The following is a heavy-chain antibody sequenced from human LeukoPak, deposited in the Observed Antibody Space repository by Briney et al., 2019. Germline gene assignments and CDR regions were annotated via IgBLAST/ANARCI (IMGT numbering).Heavy chain of an antibody. CDR2: INHSGST. J-gene: IGHJ4*02. Sequence: KSGGSLRLSCAVSGLTLSRYWMTWVRQAPGKGLEWIGEINHSGSTNYNPSLKSRVTISVDTSKNQFSLKLSSVTAADTAVYYCASTESDGYSSSWTRIDYWGQGTLVTVSS. D-gene: IGHD6-13*01. V-gene: IGHV4-34*01. CDR1: GLTLSRYW. CDR3: ASTESDGYSSSWTRIDY.